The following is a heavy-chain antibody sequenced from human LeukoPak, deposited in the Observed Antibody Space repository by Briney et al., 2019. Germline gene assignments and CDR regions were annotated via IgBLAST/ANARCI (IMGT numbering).Heavy chain of an antibody. CDR1: GGSISSGGYS. D-gene: IGHD3-10*01. V-gene: IGHV4-31*03. CDR2: IYYSGST. CDR3: ARDSTSDENYYYYYGMDV. Sequence: PSQTLPLTCTVSGGSISSGGYSWSWIRQHPGKGLEWIGYIYYSGSTYYNPSLKSRVTISVDTSKNQFSLKLSSVTAADTAVYYCARDSTSDENYYYYYGMDVWGQGTTVTVSS. J-gene: IGHJ6*02.